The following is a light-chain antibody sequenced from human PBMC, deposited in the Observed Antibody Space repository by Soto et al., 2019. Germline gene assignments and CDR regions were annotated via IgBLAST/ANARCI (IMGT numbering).Light chain of an antibody. CDR3: QEYGPSRFT. CDR2: GAS. Sequence: EIVLTQSPGTLSLSPGERATLSCRASQSVSSTYLAWYQQKPGRAPRLLIYGASSRATGIPDRFSGSGSGTDFTLTISRLEPEDFAVYYCQEYGPSRFTFGPGTTVDIK. J-gene: IGKJ3*01. V-gene: IGKV3-20*01. CDR1: QSVSSTY.